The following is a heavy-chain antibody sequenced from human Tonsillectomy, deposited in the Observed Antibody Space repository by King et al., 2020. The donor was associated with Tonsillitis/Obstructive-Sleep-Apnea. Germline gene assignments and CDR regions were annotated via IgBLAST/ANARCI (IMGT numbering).Heavy chain of an antibody. J-gene: IGHJ4*02. Sequence: VQLVESGGGLVQPGGSLRLSCAASGFTFSSYWMSWVRQAPGKGLEWVANIKQDGSEKYYVDSVKGRFTISRDNAKNSLYLQMNSLRAEDTAVYYCASYSWYNRNYVPYWGQGTLVTVSS. CDR2: IKQDGSEK. D-gene: IGHD1-14*01. CDR1: GFTFSSYW. V-gene: IGHV3-7*03. CDR3: ASYSWYNRNYVPY.